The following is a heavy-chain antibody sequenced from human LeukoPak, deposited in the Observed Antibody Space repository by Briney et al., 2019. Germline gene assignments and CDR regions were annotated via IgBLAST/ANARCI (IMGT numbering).Heavy chain of an antibody. V-gene: IGHV3-33*01. Sequence: GGSLRLSCAASGFTFSSYGMHWVRQAPGKGLEWVAVIWYDGSNKYYGGSVKGGFTISRDNSKNTLYLQMNSLRAEDTAVYYCARDSYESSGPTSPYGMDVWGQGTTVTVS. CDR1: GFTFSSYG. CDR3: ARDSYESSGPTSPYGMDV. CDR2: IWYDGSNK. J-gene: IGHJ6*02. D-gene: IGHD3-22*01.